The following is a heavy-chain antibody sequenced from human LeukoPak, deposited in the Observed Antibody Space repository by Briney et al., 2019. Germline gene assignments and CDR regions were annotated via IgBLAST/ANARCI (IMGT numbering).Heavy chain of an antibody. CDR1: GGTFSSYA. J-gene: IGHJ4*02. CDR2: IIPIFGTA. Sequence: GASAKVSCKASGGTFSSYAISWLRQAPGQGLEWMGGIIPIFGTANYAQKFQGRVTITADESTSTAYMELSSLRSEDTAVYYCATRGSYDGWFDYWGQGTLVTVSS. V-gene: IGHV1-69*13. D-gene: IGHD1-26*01. CDR3: ATRGSYDGWFDY.